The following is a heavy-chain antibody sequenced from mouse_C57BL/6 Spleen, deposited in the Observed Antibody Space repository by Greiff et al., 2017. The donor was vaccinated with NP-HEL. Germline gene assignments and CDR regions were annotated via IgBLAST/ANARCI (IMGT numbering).Heavy chain of an antibody. J-gene: IGHJ2*01. CDR1: GYAFTNYL. CDR3: ARPDYYDYDYFDY. CDR2: INPGSGGT. Sequence: QVHVKQSGAELVRPGTSVKVSCKASGYAFTNYLIEWVKQRPGQGLEWIGVINPGSGGTNYNEKFKGKATLTADKSSSTAYMQLSSLTSEDSAVYFCARPDYYDYDYFDYWGQGTTLTVSS. V-gene: IGHV1-54*01. D-gene: IGHD2-4*01.